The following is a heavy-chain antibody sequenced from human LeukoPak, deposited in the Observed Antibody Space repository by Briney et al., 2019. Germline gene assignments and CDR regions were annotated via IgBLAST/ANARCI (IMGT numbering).Heavy chain of an antibody. CDR3: AKWVAVAGTSYFDY. J-gene: IGHJ4*02. CDR1: GFTFSSYG. V-gene: IGHV3-23*01. CDR2: ISGSGGST. D-gene: IGHD6-19*01. Sequence: GGSLRLSCAASGFTFSSYGMSWVRQAPGKGLEWVSAISGSGGSTNYADSVKGRFTISRDNSKNTLYLQMNSLRAEDTAVYYCAKWVAVAGTSYFDYWGQGTLVTVSS.